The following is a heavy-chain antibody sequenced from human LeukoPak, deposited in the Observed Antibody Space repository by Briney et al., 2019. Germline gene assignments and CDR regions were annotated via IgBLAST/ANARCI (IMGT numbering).Heavy chain of an antibody. CDR3: ARPFDGYSYGFGY. Sequence: SETLSLTCTVSGGSISSYYWSWIRQPPGKGLEWIGYIYYSGSTNYTPSLKSRVTISVDTSKNQFSLKLSSVTAADTAVYYCARPFDGYSYGFGYWGQGTLVTVSS. V-gene: IGHV4-59*08. CDR1: GGSISSYY. CDR2: IYYSGST. D-gene: IGHD5-18*01. J-gene: IGHJ4*02.